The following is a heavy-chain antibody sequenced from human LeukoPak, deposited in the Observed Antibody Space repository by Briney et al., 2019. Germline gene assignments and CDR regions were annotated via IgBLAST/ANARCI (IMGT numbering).Heavy chain of an antibody. J-gene: IGHJ6*02. V-gene: IGHV3-11*01. CDR3: ARHQHYGMDV. CDR2: ISSSGSPI. Sequence: RGSLRLSCAASGFTFSDYYMSWIRQAPGRGLEWVSYISSSGSPISYADSVKGRSTISRDNTKNSLYLQMNSLRAEDTAVYYCARHQHYGMDVWGQGTTVTVSS. CDR1: GFTFSDYY.